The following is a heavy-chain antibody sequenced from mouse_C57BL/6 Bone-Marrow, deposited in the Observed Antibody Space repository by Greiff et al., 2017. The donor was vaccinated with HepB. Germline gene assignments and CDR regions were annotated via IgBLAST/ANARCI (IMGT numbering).Heavy chain of an antibody. CDR1: GFTFSSYA. Sequence: EVKVVESGEGLVKPGGSLKLSCAASGFTFSSYAMSWVRQTPEKRLEWVAYISSGGDYIYYADTVKGRFTISRDNARNTLYLQMSSLKSEDTAMYYCTRNYGSSSYDYWGQGTTLTVSS. CDR3: TRNYGSSSYDY. CDR2: ISSGGDYI. D-gene: IGHD1-1*01. J-gene: IGHJ2*01. V-gene: IGHV5-9-1*02.